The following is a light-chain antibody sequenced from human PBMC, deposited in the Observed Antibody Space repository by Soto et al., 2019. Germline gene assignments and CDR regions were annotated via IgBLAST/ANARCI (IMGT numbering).Light chain of an antibody. CDR2: GAS. V-gene: IGKV3-20*01. CDR3: QQFDDSRPAFT. CDR1: QTVNSRY. Sequence: ESVLTQSPGTLSLSPGERATLSCRASQTVNSRYLTWYQHKPGQAPRLLIYGASIRATGIPDRFSGSRSGADFSLTITRLEPEDSAVYYCQQFDDSRPAFTFDQGTKLEI. J-gene: IGKJ2*01.